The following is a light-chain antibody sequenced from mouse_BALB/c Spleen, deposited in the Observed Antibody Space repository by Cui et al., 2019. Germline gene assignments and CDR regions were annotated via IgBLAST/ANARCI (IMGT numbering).Light chain of an antibody. CDR2: DTS. CDR1: SSVSY. V-gene: IGKV4-55*01. CDR3: QQWSSYPFT. J-gene: IGKJ4*01. Sequence: QIVLTQSPALMSASPGEKVTMTCSASSSVSYMYWYQQKPGSSPRLLIYDTSNLASGVPVRFSGSGSGTSYSLTISRMEAEDAATYYCQQWSSYPFTFGSGTKWEIK.